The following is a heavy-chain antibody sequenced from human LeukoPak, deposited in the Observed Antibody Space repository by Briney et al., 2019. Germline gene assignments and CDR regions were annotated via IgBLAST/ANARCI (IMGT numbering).Heavy chain of an antibody. Sequence: GGSLRLSCAASGFTFSSYWMSWVRQSPGKGLERVANIKHDGSEKYYVDSVKGRFTISRDNAKNSLYLQMNSLRAEDTAIYYCASAPGLGYWGQGTLVTVSS. J-gene: IGHJ4*02. CDR2: IKHDGSEK. CDR3: ASAPGLGY. CDR1: GFTFSSYW. V-gene: IGHV3-7*01. D-gene: IGHD3-16*01.